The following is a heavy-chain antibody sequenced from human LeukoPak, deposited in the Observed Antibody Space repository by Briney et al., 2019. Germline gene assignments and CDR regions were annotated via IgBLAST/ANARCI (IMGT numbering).Heavy chain of an antibody. D-gene: IGHD2-15*01. V-gene: IGHV3-48*03. J-gene: IGHJ5*02. CDR1: GFTFSSYE. CDR3: ARDADCRGGGCYVGWFDP. Sequence: GGSLRLSCAASGFTFSSYEMNWVRQAPGKGLEWVSYISSTRRDTDYADSVKGRFTISKDNAKKSVYLQMNSLRAEDTAVYYCARDADCRGGGCYVGWFDPWGQGTLVTVSS. CDR2: ISSTRRDT.